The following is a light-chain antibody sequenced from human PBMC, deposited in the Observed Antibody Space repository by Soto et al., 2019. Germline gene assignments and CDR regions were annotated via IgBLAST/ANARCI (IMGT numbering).Light chain of an antibody. CDR3: ASWDDSLNGYV. CDR1: SSNIGSNA. Sequence: QSVLSQPPSASGTPGQSVTISCSGSSSNIGSNAVNWYQQVPGTAPKLLIYGNDHRPSGVPDRFFASKSGTSASLGISGLHFDDEADFYCASWDDSLNGYVFGTGTKVTVL. J-gene: IGLJ1*01. V-gene: IGLV1-44*01. CDR2: GND.